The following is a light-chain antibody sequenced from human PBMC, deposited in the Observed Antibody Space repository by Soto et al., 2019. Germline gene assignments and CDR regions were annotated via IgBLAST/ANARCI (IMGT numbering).Light chain of an antibody. J-gene: IGLJ1*01. V-gene: IGLV2-23*01. CDR1: SSDVGSYNL. Sequence: QSALTQPASVSGSPGQSITISCTGTSSDVGSYNLVSWYQQHPGKAPKLMIYEGSKRPSGVSNRFSGSKSGNTASLTISGLQAEDEADYYCCSHAGSSTYVFGTGTKVXVL. CDR2: EGS. CDR3: CSHAGSSTYV.